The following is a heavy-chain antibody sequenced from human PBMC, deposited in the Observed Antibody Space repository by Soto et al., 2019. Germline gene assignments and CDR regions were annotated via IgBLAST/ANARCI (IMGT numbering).Heavy chain of an antibody. Sequence: NPSETLSLTXTVPGGSIRSGGYYWSWVRQNPRRGLEWIGNIYYSGNTYYNPSLKSRLTISVDTSKNQFSLNLSSVTAADTAVYYCARDRLMATAGTARHYFGLDVWGQGTTVTVSS. V-gene: IGHV4-31*02. D-gene: IGHD5-18*01. CDR2: IYYSGNT. CDR1: GGSIRSGGYY. CDR3: ARDRLMATAGTARHYFGLDV. J-gene: IGHJ6*02.